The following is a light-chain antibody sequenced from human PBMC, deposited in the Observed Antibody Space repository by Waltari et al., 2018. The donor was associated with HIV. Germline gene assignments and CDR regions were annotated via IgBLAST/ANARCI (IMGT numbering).Light chain of an antibody. CDR2: DTS. V-gene: IGLV7-46*01. CDR1: TAAVTSGHY. CDR3: LLSYSGARV. Sequence: QAVVTPEPSLTVSPGGTATLTCVPSTAAVTSGHYPYWFQQKPGQAPRTLIYDTSNKHSWPPARFSGSLLGGKAALTLSGAQAEDDAEYYCLLSYSGARVFGGGTKLTVL. J-gene: IGLJ3*02.